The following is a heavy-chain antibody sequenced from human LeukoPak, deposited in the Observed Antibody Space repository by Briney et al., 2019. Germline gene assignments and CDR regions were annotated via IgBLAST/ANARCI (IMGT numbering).Heavy chain of an antibody. D-gene: IGHD2-8*02. CDR3: ASLDYDTGGY. CDR1: GFTFSSYW. CDR2: INSDGSST. J-gene: IGHJ4*02. V-gene: IGHV3-74*01. Sequence: GGSLRLSCAASGFTFSSYWMHWVRQAPGKGLVWVSRINSDGSSTTYADSVKGRFTISRDNARNTLYLQMNSLRAEDTAVYYCASLDYDTGGYWGQGTLVTVSS.